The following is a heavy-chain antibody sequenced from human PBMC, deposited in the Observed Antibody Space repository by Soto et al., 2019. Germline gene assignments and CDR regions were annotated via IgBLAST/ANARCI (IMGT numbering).Heavy chain of an antibody. Sequence: QVQLVQSGAEVKKPGASVKVSCKASGYTFTSYGISWVRQAPGQGLEWMGWISAYNGNTNYAQKLQGRVTMTTDTSTSTAYMELRSLRSDDTAVYYCARETYYYDSSGYYSGGVDYWGQGTLVTDSS. D-gene: IGHD3-22*01. CDR2: ISAYNGNT. CDR3: ARETYYYDSSGYYSGGVDY. CDR1: GYTFTSYG. J-gene: IGHJ4*02. V-gene: IGHV1-18*01.